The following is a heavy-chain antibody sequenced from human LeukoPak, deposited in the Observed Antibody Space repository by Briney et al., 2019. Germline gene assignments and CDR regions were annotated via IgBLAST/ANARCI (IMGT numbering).Heavy chain of an antibody. CDR2: FDPEDGET. V-gene: IGHV1-24*01. J-gene: IGHJ4*02. Sequence: ASVKVSCKVSGYTLTELSMHWVRQAPGKGLEWMGGFDPEDGETIYAQKLQGRVTMTTDTSTSTAYMELRSLRSDDTAVYYCARSDGRQLGHFDYWGQGTLVTVSS. D-gene: IGHD6-6*01. CDR1: GYTLTELS. CDR3: ARSDGRQLGHFDY.